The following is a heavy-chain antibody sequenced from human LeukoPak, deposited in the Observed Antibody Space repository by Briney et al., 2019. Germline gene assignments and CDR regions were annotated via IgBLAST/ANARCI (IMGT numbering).Heavy chain of an antibody. CDR2: IKSDGSST. CDR1: GFTFSSYW. J-gene: IGHJ4*02. Sequence: GGSLRLSYAASGFTFSSYWMHWVRQAPGKGLVWVSRIKSDGSSTSYADSVKGRFTISRDNAKNTLYLQMNSLRADDTAVYYCAREYTYGGYFDYWGQGTLVTVSS. CDR3: AREYTYGGYFDY. D-gene: IGHD2-2*02. V-gene: IGHV3-74*01.